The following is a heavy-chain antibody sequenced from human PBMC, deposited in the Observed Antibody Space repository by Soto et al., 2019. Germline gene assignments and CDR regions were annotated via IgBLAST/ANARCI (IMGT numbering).Heavy chain of an antibody. J-gene: IGHJ6*03. CDR3: ARGRYCSSTSCYARGYYYYYMDV. V-gene: IGHV1-18*01. Sequence: GASVKVSCKASGYTFTSYGISWVRQAPGQGLEWMGWISAYNGNTNYAQKLQGRVTMTTDTSTSTAYMELRSLRSDDTAVYYCARGRYCSSTSCYARGYYYYYMDVWGKGTTVTVSS. D-gene: IGHD2-2*01. CDR1: GYTFTSYG. CDR2: ISAYNGNT.